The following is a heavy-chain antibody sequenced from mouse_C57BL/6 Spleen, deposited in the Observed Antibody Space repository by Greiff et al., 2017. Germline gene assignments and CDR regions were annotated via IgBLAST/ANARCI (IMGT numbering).Heavy chain of an antibody. CDR3: AGGSNCDY. D-gene: IGHD5-1*01. V-gene: IGHV1-64*01. Sequence: VQLQQSGAELVKPGASVKLSCKASGYTFTSYWMHWVKQRPGQGLEWIGMIHPNSGSTNYNEKFKSQATLTVDKASSTAYMQLSSRTTEDSAVYYCAGGSNCDYWGQGTTLTVSS. CDR2: IHPNSGST. J-gene: IGHJ2*01. CDR1: GYTFTSYW.